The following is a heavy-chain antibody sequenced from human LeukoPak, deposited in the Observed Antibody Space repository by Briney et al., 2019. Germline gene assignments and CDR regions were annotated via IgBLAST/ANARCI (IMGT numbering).Heavy chain of an antibody. CDR1: GFTFSSYG. D-gene: IGHD5-18*01. Sequence: PGGSLRLSCAASGFTFSSYGMHWVRQAPGKGLEWVAVISYDGSSKYYADSVKGRFTISRDNSKNTLYLQMNSLGAEDTAVYYCAKVLDTAMAYWGQGTLVTVSS. J-gene: IGHJ4*02. V-gene: IGHV3-30*18. CDR3: AKVLDTAMAY. CDR2: ISYDGSSK.